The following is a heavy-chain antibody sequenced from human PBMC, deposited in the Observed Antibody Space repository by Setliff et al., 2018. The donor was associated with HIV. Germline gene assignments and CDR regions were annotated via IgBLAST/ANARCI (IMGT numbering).Heavy chain of an antibody. J-gene: IGHJ4*02. CDR3: AKGASGYHHLYYFDY. CDR1: YY. D-gene: IGHD3-22*01. V-gene: IGHV3-11*01. CDR2: ISRSDITT. Sequence: YYWSWIRQPAGKGLEWLSYISRSDITTYYADSVKGRFTISRDNANNSLYLQMNSLRVEDMALYYCAKGASGYHHLYYFDYWGQGTLVTVSS.